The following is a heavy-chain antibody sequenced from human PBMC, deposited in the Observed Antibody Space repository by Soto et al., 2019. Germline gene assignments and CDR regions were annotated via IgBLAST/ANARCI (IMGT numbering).Heavy chain of an antibody. J-gene: IGHJ5*02. CDR2: INPNSGGT. CDR3: ARCMYVGVVTGGIFNWFRT. D-gene: IGHD2-2*01. CDR1: GYTFSNYG. V-gene: IGHV1-2*04. Sequence: ASVKVSCKTSGYTFSNYGISWVRQTPGQGLEWMGWINPNSGGTNYAQKFQGWVTMTRDTSISTAYMELSRLRSDDTAVYYCARCMYVGVVTGGIFNWFRTWCQGTLVTLSA.